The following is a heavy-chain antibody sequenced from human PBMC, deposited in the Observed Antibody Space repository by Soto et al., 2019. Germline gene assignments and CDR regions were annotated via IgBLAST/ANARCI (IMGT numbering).Heavy chain of an antibody. CDR1: GFTFSSYG. Sequence: QVQLVESGGGVVQPGRSLRLSCAASGFTFSSYGMHWVRQAPGKGLEWVAVIWYDGSNKYYADSVKGRFTISRDNSKNTLYLQMNSLRAEDTAVYYCARAAPPPDHDTPFDYWGQRTLVTVSS. CDR2: IWYDGSNK. V-gene: IGHV3-33*01. J-gene: IGHJ4*02. CDR3: ARAAPPPDHDTPFDY. D-gene: IGHD2-15*01.